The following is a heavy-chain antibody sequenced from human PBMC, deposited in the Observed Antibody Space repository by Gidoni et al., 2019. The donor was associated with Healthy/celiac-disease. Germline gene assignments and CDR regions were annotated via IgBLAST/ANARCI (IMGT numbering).Heavy chain of an antibody. J-gene: IGHJ4*02. V-gene: IGHV5-51*01. D-gene: IGHD3-22*01. Sequence: EVQRVQSGAEVKKPGESLKISCKGSGYSFTSYWIGWVRQMPGKGLEWMGIIYPGDSDTRYSPSFQGQVTISADKSISTAYLQWSSLKASDTAMYYCARQTYYYDSSGYLLDYWGQGTLVTVSS. CDR2: IYPGDSDT. CDR3: ARQTYYYDSSGYLLDY. CDR1: GYSFTSYW.